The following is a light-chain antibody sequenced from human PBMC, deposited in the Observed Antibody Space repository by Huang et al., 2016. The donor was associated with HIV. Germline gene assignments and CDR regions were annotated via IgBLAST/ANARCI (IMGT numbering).Light chain of an antibody. CDR1: QSINRW. CDR2: DAS. J-gene: IGKJ1*01. CDR3: QQYNSYPWT. Sequence: DIQMTQSPFTLSASVGDRVTITCRASQSINRWLAWCQQKLGKAPKLLSYDASTLDRGVPSRFSGSGSGTEFTLTITSLQAEDFATYYCQQYNSYPWTFGQGSKVDIK. V-gene: IGKV1-5*01.